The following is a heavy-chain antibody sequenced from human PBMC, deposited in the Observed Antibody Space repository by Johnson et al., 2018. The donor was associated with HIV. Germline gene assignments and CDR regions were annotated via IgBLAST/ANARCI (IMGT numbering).Heavy chain of an antibody. D-gene: IGHD5-18*01. J-gene: IGHJ3*02. Sequence: QVQLVESGGGLVQPGGSLRLSCAASGFTFSSYWMHWVRQAPGKGLEWVAVISYDGNNRYSADSVKGGCTFSRDNSKNTLYLQMNSLRAEATAVYYCAKGDKAYSYPLDAFDIWGQGTMVTVSP. V-gene: IGHV3-30*18. CDR1: GFTFSSYW. CDR2: ISYDGNNR. CDR3: AKGDKAYSYPLDAFDI.